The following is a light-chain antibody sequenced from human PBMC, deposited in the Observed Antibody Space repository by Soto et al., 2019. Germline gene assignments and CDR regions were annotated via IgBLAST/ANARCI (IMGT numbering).Light chain of an antibody. CDR3: QLYGGSPEWT. V-gene: IGKV3-20*01. J-gene: IGKJ1*01. CDR2: GAS. CDR1: QNVDSSS. Sequence: DIVLTQSPATLSLSPGERATLSCRASQNVDSSSLAWYQQTPGQAPRLLISGASSRATGISDRFSGSGSGTDFTLTISRLEPEDLAVYYCQLYGGSPEWTFGQGTKVEIK.